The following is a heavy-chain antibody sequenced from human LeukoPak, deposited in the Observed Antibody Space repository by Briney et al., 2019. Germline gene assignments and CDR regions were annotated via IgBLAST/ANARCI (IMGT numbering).Heavy chain of an antibody. CDR2: ISAYNGNT. CDR1: GYTFTSYS. J-gene: IGHJ4*02. V-gene: IGHV1-18*01. Sequence: ASVKVSCKASGYTFTSYSISWVRQAPGQGLEWMGWISAYNGNTNYAQKLQGRVTMTTDTSTSTAYMELRSLRSDDTAVYYCARDRYFESSGYYYSDYWGQGTLVTVSS. D-gene: IGHD3-22*01. CDR3: ARDRYFESSGYYYSDY.